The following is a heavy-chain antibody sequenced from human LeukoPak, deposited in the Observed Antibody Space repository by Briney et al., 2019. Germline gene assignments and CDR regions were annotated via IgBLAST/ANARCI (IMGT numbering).Heavy chain of an antibody. CDR1: GGSFSGYY. CDR2: INHSGST. J-gene: IGHJ6*02. CDR3: ARVLQYYYDSSGYYIHYYGMDV. Sequence: PSETLSLTCAVYGGSFSGYYWSWIRQPPGKGLEWIGEINHSGSTNYNPSLKSRVTISVDTSKNQFSLKLSSVTAADTAVYYCARVLQYYYDSSGYYIHYYGMDVWGQGTTVTVSS. D-gene: IGHD3-22*01. V-gene: IGHV4-34*01.